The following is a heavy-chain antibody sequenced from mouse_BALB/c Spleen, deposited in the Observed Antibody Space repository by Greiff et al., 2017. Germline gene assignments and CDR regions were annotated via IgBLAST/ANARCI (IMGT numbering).Heavy chain of an antibody. V-gene: IGHV3-6*02. CDR1: GYSITSGYY. D-gene: IGHD1-1*01. Sequence: LQESGPGLVKPSQSLSLTCSVTGYSITSGYYWNWIRQFPGNKLEWMGYISYDGSNNYNPSLKNRISITRDTSKNQFFLKLNSVTTEDTATYYCATLYGSTSFAYWGQGTLVTVSA. CDR2: ISYDGSN. CDR3: ATLYGSTSFAY. J-gene: IGHJ3*01.